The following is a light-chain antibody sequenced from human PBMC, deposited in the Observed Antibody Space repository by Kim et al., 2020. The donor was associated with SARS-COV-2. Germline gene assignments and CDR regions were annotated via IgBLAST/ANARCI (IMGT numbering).Light chain of an antibody. V-gene: IGLV3-1*01. CDR1: KLGYKY. Sequence: VSPGQTASITCSGDKLGYKYACWYQQKPGQSPVLVIYQDSKRPSGIPERFSGSNSGNTATLTISGTQAMDEADYYCQAWDSSAVVFGGGTKLTVL. CDR2: QDS. CDR3: QAWDSSAVV. J-gene: IGLJ2*01.